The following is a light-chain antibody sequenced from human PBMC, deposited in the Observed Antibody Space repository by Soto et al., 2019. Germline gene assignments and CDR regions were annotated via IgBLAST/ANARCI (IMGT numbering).Light chain of an antibody. V-gene: IGKV1-5*01. J-gene: IGKJ3*01. Sequence: DIQMTQSPSTLSASVGDRVTITCRASQNIHNWLAWYQQKPGKAPKLLVYAASSLESGVPSRFSGSGSGTEFTLTISSLQPDDFATYYCQQYNSSPFTFGPGTKVDIK. CDR2: AAS. CDR1: QNIHNW. CDR3: QQYNSSPFT.